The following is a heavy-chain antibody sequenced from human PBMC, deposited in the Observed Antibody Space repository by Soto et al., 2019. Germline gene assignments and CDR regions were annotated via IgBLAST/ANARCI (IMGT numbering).Heavy chain of an antibody. Sequence: SETLSLTCTVSGGSISSYYWSWIRQPPGKGLEWIGYIYYSGSTNYNPSLKSRVTISVDTSKNQFSLKLSSVTAADTAVYYCARELEVGYSGYGNWGQGTLVTVSS. CDR3: ARELEVGYSGYGN. CDR1: GGSISSYY. CDR2: IYYSGST. D-gene: IGHD5-12*01. V-gene: IGHV4-59*01. J-gene: IGHJ4*02.